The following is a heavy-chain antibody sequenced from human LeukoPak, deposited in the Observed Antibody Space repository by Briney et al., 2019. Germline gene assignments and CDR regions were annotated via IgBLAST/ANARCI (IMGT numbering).Heavy chain of an antibody. J-gene: IGHJ4*02. CDR2: IYHSGST. D-gene: IGHD6-19*01. Sequence: SETLSLTCAVSGGSISSGGYSWSWIRQPPGKGLEWIGYIYHSGSTYYNPSLKSRVTISVDRSKNQFSLKLSSVTAADTAVYYCARGLAVARFWGQGTLVTVSS. V-gene: IGHV4-30-2*01. CDR1: GGSISSGGYS. CDR3: ARGLAVARF.